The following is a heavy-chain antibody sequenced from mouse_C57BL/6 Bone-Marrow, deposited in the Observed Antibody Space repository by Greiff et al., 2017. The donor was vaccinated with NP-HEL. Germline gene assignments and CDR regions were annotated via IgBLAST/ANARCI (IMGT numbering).Heavy chain of an antibody. Sequence: VQLQQPGAELVRPGASVTLSCKASGYTFTDYEMHWVKQTPVHGLEWIGAIDPETGGTAYNQKFKGKAILTADKSSSTAYMELRSLTSEDSAVYYCTRDWDGFDYWGQGTTLTVSS. V-gene: IGHV1-15*01. CDR1: GYTFTDYE. J-gene: IGHJ2*01. CDR2: IDPETGGT. D-gene: IGHD4-1*01. CDR3: TRDWDGFDY.